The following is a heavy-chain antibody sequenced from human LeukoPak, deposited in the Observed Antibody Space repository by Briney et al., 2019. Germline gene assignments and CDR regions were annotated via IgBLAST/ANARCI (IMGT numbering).Heavy chain of an antibody. V-gene: IGHV4-34*01. D-gene: IGHD3-16*01. Sequence: PSETLSLTCAVYGGSSSGYYWSWIRQPPGKGLEWIGEINHSGSTNYNPSLKSRVTISVDTSKNQFSLKLSSVTAADTAVYYCARCLHSTDAFDIWGQGTMVTVSS. CDR3: ARCLHSTDAFDI. CDR2: INHSGST. J-gene: IGHJ3*02. CDR1: GGSSSGYY.